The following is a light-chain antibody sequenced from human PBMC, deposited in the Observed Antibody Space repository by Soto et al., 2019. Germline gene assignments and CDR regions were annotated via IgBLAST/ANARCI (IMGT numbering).Light chain of an antibody. CDR1: SSDLGGYNY. J-gene: IGLJ1*01. Sequence: QSVLTQPRSVSGSPGQSVTISCTGTSSDLGGYNYVSWYQQHPGKAPKLMIYAVTKRPSGVPDRFSGSKSGNTASLTISGLQAGGVADYYCSSYAGSYSYVFGTGIKVSVL. CDR2: AVT. CDR3: SSYAGSYSYV. V-gene: IGLV2-11*01.